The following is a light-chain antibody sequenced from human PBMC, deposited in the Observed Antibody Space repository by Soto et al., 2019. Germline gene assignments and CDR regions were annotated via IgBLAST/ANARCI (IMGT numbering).Light chain of an antibody. Sequence: DIQMTQSPSSLSASVGGRDTITCRASQSISSYLNWYQQKPGKAPKLLIYAASNLQSGVPSRFSGSGSGTDFTLTISSLQPEDFATYYCQQSYSTPWTFGQGTKVDIK. CDR1: QSISSY. CDR3: QQSYSTPWT. V-gene: IGKV1-39*01. CDR2: AAS. J-gene: IGKJ1*01.